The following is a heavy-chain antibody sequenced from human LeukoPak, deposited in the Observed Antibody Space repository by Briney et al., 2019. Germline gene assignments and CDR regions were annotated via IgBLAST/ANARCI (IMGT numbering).Heavy chain of an antibody. CDR2: IIPIFGTA. CDR1: GGTFSSYA. D-gene: IGHD2-2*01. V-gene: IGHV1-69*13. Sequence: ASVKVSCKASGGTFSSYAISWVRQAPGQALEWMGGIIPIFGTANYAQKFQGRVTITADESTSTAYMELSSLRSEDTAVYYCARGHVGYCSSTSCVLREGMDVWGQGTTVTVSS. CDR3: ARGHVGYCSSTSCVLREGMDV. J-gene: IGHJ6*02.